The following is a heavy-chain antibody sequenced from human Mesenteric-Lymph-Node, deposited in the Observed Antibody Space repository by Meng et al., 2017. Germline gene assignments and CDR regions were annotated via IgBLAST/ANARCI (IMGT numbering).Heavy chain of an antibody. D-gene: IGHD2-8*02. CDR1: GYTFTSYA. J-gene: IGHJ6*02. CDR3: AREDTDYYYYYGMDV. CDR2: INAGNGNT. V-gene: IGHV1-3*01. Sequence: VQVSCKASGYTFTSYAMHWVRQAPGQRLEWMGWINAGNGNTKYSQKFQGRVTITRDTSASTAYMELSSLRSEDTAVYYCAREDTDYYYYYGMDVWGQGTTVTVSS.